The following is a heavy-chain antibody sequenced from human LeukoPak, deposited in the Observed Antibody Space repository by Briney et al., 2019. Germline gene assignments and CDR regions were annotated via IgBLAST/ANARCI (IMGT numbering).Heavy chain of an antibody. Sequence: SETLSLTCTVSGGSISSYYWSWIRQPPGKGLEWIGYMYNSGSTNYNPSLKSRVTISVDTSKIQFSLTLSSVTAADTAVYYCARHSDYYDGSGDYHGYYFDYWGQGTLVTVSS. V-gene: IGHV4-59*08. CDR3: ARHSDYYDGSGDYHGYYFDY. D-gene: IGHD3-22*01. J-gene: IGHJ4*02. CDR1: GGSISSYY. CDR2: MYNSGST.